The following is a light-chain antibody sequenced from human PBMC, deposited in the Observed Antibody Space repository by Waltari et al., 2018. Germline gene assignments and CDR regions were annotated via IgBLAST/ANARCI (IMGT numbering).Light chain of an antibody. CDR3: SSYGGSKV. CDR2: EDN. J-gene: IGLJ3*02. V-gene: IGLV2-8*01. Sequence: QSVLTQPPSASGSPGQSVTISCTGTSSDVGGNNYVSWYQQHQGNAPKLMIYEDNKRPSGVPDRFSGSKSGNTASLTVSGLQAEDEADYYCSSYGGSKVFGGGTKLTVL. CDR1: SSDVGGNNY.